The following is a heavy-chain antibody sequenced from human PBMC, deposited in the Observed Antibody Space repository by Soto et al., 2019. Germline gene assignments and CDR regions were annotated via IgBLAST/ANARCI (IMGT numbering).Heavy chain of an antibody. CDR2: IYPGDSDT. Sequence: PGESLKISCKGSGYSFTSYWIGWVRQMPGKGLEWMGIIYPGDSDTRYSPSFQGQVTISADKSISTAYLQWSSLKASDTAMYYCARRDIGYCSGGSCYGMDVWGQGTTVTVSS. CDR3: ARRDIGYCSGGSCYGMDV. J-gene: IGHJ6*02. CDR1: GYSFTSYW. V-gene: IGHV5-51*01. D-gene: IGHD2-15*01.